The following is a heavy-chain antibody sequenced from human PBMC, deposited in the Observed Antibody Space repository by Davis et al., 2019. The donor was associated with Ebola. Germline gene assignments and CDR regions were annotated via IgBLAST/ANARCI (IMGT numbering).Heavy chain of an antibody. D-gene: IGHD5-12*01. CDR1: GYTFINYG. CDR2: ISVYNGNT. V-gene: IGHV1-18*01. J-gene: IGHJ6*02. Sequence: ASVKVSCKASGYTFINYGIIWVRQAPGQGLEWMGRISVYNGNTNYAQKLQGRVTMTTDTSTNTAYLDLRSLKSDDTAVYYCARSWPGYHGMDVWGQGTTTTVSS. CDR3: ARSWPGYHGMDV.